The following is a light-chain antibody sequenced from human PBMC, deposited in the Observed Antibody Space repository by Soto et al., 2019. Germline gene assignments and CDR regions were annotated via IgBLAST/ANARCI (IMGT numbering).Light chain of an antibody. Sequence: QSALTQPPSASGSPGQSVTISCTGSSSDVGGYEYVSWYQQHPGKAPKLIIYEVIKRPSGVPDRFSGSKSGNTASLTVSGLQAEDEADYYCSSYADNNNWVFGGGTKLTVL. CDR3: SSYADNNNWV. J-gene: IGLJ3*02. CDR2: EVI. CDR1: SSDVGGYEY. V-gene: IGLV2-8*01.